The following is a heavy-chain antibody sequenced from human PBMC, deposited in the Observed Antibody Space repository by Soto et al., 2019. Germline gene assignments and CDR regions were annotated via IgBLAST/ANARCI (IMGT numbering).Heavy chain of an antibody. CDR2: INPNSGGT. CDR1: GYTFTGYY. CDR3: ARINYGDYDPYYYGMDV. V-gene: IGHV1-2*02. D-gene: IGHD4-17*01. J-gene: IGHJ6*02. Sequence: QVQLVQSGAEVKKHGASVKVSCKASGYTFTGYYMHWVRQAPGQGLEWMGWINPNSGGTNYAQKFQGRVTMTRDTSISTAYMELSRLRSDDTAVYYCARINYGDYDPYYYGMDVWGQGTTVTVSS.